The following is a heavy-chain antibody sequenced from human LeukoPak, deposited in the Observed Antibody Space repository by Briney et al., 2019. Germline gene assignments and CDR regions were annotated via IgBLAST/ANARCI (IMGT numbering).Heavy chain of an antibody. J-gene: IGHJ4*02. CDR3: AKEGYSGSQFDY. CDR1: GFTFSSYA. V-gene: IGHV3-23*01. D-gene: IGHD1-26*01. CDR2: ISSRGGGT. Sequence: GGSLRLSCAASGFTFSSYAMSWVRQAPGKGLERVSGISSRGGGTYFADSVKGRFTISRDNSKNTLYVQMNSLRAEDTAVYYCAKEGYSGSQFDYWGQGTLVTVSS.